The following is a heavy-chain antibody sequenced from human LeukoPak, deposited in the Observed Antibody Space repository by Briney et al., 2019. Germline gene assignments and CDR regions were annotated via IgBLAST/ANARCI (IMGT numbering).Heavy chain of an antibody. CDR3: ARDWMITFGGVFESLDAFDI. D-gene: IGHD3-16*02. Sequence: GGSLRLSCAASGFTFSHYWMSWVRRVPGKGLEWVANIKQDGGEKYYVDSVKGRFTISRDNTKNSLYLQMNSLRAEDTAVYYCARDWMITFGGVFESLDAFDIWGQGTMVTVSS. CDR2: IKQDGGEK. J-gene: IGHJ3*02. CDR1: GFTFSHYW. V-gene: IGHV3-7*01.